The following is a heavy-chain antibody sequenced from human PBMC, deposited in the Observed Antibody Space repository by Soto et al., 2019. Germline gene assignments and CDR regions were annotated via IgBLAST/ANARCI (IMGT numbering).Heavy chain of an antibody. CDR1: GGTFSSYA. Sequence: SVKVSCKASGGTFSSYAISWVRQAPGQGLEWMGGIIPIFGTANYAQKFQGRVTITADESTSTAYMELSSLRSEDTAVYYCARGLGPDSSTQQHLAFWVQGALATVSS. CDR2: IIPIFGTA. CDR3: ARGLGPDSSTQQHLAF. J-gene: IGHJ4*02. V-gene: IGHV1-69*13. D-gene: IGHD6-13*01.